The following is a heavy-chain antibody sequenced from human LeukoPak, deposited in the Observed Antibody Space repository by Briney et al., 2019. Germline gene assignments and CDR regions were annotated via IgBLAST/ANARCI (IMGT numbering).Heavy chain of an antibody. CDR3: ARSGHNSGSRRDGYSADY. V-gene: IGHV1-69*05. CDR1: GGTFSSYA. Sequence: GASVKVSCKASGGTFSSYAISWVRQAPGQGLEWMGGIIPIFGTANYAQKFQGRVTITTDESTSTAYMELSSLRSEDTAVYYCARSGHNSGSRRDGYSADYWGQGTLVTVSS. CDR2: IIPIFGTA. D-gene: IGHD5-24*01. J-gene: IGHJ4*02.